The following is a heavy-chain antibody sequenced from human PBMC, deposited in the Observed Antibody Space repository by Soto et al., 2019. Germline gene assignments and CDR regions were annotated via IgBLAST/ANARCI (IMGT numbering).Heavy chain of an antibody. CDR2: INPKSGGT. Sequence: ASVKVSCKASGYSFTDYHLHWVRQAPGQGLEWLGRINPKSGGTSTAQKFQGWVTMTTNTSISTASMELTRLTSDDTAIYYCARGDSTDCSNGVCSFFYNHDMDVWGQGTTVTVSS. J-gene: IGHJ6*02. CDR3: ARGDSTDCSNGVCSFFYNHDMDV. D-gene: IGHD2-8*01. V-gene: IGHV1-2*04. CDR1: GYSFTDYH.